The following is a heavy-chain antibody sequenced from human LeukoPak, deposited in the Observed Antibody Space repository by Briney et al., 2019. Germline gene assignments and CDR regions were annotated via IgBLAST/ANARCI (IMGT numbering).Heavy chain of an antibody. CDR1: GYTFTSYD. CDR3: ARVASYLVRFGELLSPIDY. V-gene: IGHV1-8*03. CDR2: MNPNSGNT. D-gene: IGHD3-10*01. Sequence: ASVKVSCKASGYTFTSYDINWVRQATGQGLEWMGWMNPNSGNTGYAQKFQGRVTITRNTSISTAYMELSSLRSEDTAVYYCARVASYLVRFGELLSPIDYWGQGTLVTVSS. J-gene: IGHJ4*02.